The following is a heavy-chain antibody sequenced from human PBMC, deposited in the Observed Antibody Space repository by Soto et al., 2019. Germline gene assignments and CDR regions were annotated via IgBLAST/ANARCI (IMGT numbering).Heavy chain of an antibody. CDR3: ARDTCSGGSCYLGY. J-gene: IGHJ4*02. D-gene: IGHD2-15*01. Sequence: ASVKVSCKASGYTFTSYAMQWVRQAPGQRLEWMGWINAGNGNTKYSQKFQGRVTITRDTSASTAYMELSSLRSEDTAVYYCARDTCSGGSCYLGYWGQGTLATVSS. CDR2: INAGNGNT. V-gene: IGHV1-3*01. CDR1: GYTFTSYA.